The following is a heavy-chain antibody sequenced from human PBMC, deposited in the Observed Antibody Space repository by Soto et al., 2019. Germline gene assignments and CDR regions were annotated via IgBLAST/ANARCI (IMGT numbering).Heavy chain of an antibody. J-gene: IGHJ6*02. Sequence: GESLKISCKGSGYSFTSYWIGWVRQMPGKGLEWMGIIYPGDSDTRYSPSFQGQVTISADKSISTAYLQWSSLKASDTAMYYCARQLGSSSPYYYGMDVWGQGTTVTVSS. V-gene: IGHV5-51*01. D-gene: IGHD6-6*01. CDR2: IYPGDSDT. CDR3: ARQLGSSSPYYYGMDV. CDR1: GYSFTSYW.